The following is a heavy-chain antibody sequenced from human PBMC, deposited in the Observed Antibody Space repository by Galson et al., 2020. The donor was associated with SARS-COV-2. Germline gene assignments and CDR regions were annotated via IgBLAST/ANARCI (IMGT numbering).Heavy chain of an antibody. CDR2: ISGSGGST. D-gene: IGHD3-10*01. J-gene: IGHJ3*02. CDR3: AKDYDGSGSYSDAFDI. V-gene: IGHV3-23*01. Sequence: GGSLRLSCAASGFNFSSYAMSWVRQAPGKGLEWVSAISGSGGSTYYADSVKGRFTISRDNSKNTLYLQMNSLRAEDTAVYYCAKDYDGSGSYSDAFDIWDQGTMVTVSS. CDR1: GFNFSSYA.